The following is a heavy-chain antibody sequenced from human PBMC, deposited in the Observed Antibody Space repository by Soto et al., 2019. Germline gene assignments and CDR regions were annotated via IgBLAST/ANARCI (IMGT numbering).Heavy chain of an antibody. D-gene: IGHD3-16*01. J-gene: IGHJ4*02. CDR1: GYIFTNYG. CDR2: ISAYNGHT. Sequence: QVQLVQTGVEVKKPGASVKVSCKAMGYIFTNYGLSWVRQAPGEGPEWLGWISAYNGHTKYAPKVQDRVTLTTDTSAPPAYLELRSQTSNAAPVYYSVRGDGGYLDHWGQGTLVRVSS. CDR3: VRGDGGYLDH. V-gene: IGHV1-18*01.